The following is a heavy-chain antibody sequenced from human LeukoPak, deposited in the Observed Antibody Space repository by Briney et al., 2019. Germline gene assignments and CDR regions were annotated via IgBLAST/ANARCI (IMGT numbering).Heavy chain of an antibody. CDR1: GFTFSSYA. CDR2: ISYDGSNK. J-gene: IGHJ6*03. CDR3: ARDFFAPGIPAANYMDV. V-gene: IGHV3-30*04. Sequence: GGSLRLYCAASGFTFSSYAMQWDRQAPGKGLEWVAVISYDGSNKSYADSVKGRFTIDRDNSKNTLYLQMNSLRADDTAVYYCARDFFAPGIPAANYMDVWGKGATVTVSS. D-gene: IGHD6-13*01.